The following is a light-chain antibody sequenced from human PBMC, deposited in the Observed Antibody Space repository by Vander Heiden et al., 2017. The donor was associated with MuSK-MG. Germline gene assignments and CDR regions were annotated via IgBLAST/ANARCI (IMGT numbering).Light chain of an antibody. CDR1: QSSSSW. CDR2: DAS. CDR3: QQYKSDAYT. J-gene: IGKJ2*01. Sequence: DIQMTQSPSTLSASVGDRVTITCRASQSSSSWLAWYQQKLGKAPKLLIYDASSLQSGVPSRCSGSGSGTEFTLTISSLQPDDFATYYCQQYKSDAYTFGQGTKLEIK. V-gene: IGKV1-5*01.